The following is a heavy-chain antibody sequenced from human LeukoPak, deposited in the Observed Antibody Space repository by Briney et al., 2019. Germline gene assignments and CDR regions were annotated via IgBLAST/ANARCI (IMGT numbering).Heavy chain of an antibody. D-gene: IGHD2-15*01. Sequence: GGSLRLSCAASGFTFSSYAMSWVRQAPGKGLEWVSAISVSGNTYHADSVEGRFTVSRDSYKNTLYLQMNSLRAEDAAVYYCAKAPVTTCSGAYCYPFDYWGQGTLVTVSS. CDR2: ISVSGNT. CDR1: GFTFSSYA. CDR3: AKAPVTTCSGAYCYPFDY. V-gene: IGHV3-23*01. J-gene: IGHJ4*02.